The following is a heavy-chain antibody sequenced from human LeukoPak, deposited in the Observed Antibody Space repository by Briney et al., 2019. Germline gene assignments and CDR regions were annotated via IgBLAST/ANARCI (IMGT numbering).Heavy chain of an antibody. J-gene: IGHJ1*01. V-gene: IGHV1-18*04. CDR3: ARDEPSVGYCSGASCYQRYFQH. Sequence: ASVKVSCKASGYTFTNYGITWVRQAPGQGLEWMGWISAYNGGTNYAQKLQGRVTITTDTSTSTAYMELRSLRSDDTAVYYCARDEPSVGYCSGASCYQRYFQHWGQGTLVTVAS. CDR1: GYTFTNYG. CDR2: ISAYNGGT. D-gene: IGHD2-15*01.